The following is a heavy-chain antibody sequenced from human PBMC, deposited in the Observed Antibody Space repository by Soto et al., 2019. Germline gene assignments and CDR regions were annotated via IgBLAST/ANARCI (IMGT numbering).Heavy chain of an antibody. CDR2: INPNTRGT. D-gene: IGHD5-12*01. J-gene: IGHJ4*02. V-gene: IGHV1-2*02. CDR1: GYIFTGYY. Sequence: ASVKVSCKASGYIFTGYYIHWVRQAPGQGLEWMGWINPNTRGTHSAQRFQGRVTMTRDTSISTAYMELSSLRSDDSAVYYCARDRYSGYSSQFDYWGQGTLVTVSS. CDR3: ARDRYSGYSSQFDY.